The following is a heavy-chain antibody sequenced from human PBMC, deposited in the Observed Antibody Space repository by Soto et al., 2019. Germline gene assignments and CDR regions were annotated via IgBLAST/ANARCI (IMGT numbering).Heavy chain of an antibody. CDR1: DGSISRSTFY. V-gene: IGHV4-61*05. Sequence: SETLSLTCTVSDGSISRSTFYWGWIRQPPGKGLEWIGYIHYSGSTSYNPSLESRVTISLDTSKYQFSLKLTSVTAADTAVYYGARGRWPQFLLGVWGKGTLVPVPS. D-gene: IGHD3-10*01. CDR2: IHYSGST. J-gene: IGHJ4*02. CDR3: ARGRWPQFLLGV.